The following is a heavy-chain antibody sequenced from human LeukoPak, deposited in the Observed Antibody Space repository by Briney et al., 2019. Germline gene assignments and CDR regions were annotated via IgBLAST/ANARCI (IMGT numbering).Heavy chain of an antibody. D-gene: IGHD6-13*01. CDR1: GGTFSSYA. J-gene: IGHJ4*02. Sequence: GSSVKVSCKASGGTFSSYAISWVRQAPGQGLEWMGGIIPIFGTANYAQKFQGRVTITADESTSTAYMELSSLRSEDTAVYYCARDQHKQQLVRGVLGYWGQGTLVTVSS. CDR3: ARDQHKQQLVRGVLGY. V-gene: IGHV1-69*01. CDR2: IIPIFGTA.